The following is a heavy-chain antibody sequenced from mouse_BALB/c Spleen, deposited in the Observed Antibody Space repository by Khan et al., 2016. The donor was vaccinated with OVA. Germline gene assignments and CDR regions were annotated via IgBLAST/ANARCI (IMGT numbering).Heavy chain of an antibody. CDR2: IWAGGST. D-gene: IGHD1-3*01. J-gene: IGHJ3*01. V-gene: IGHV2-9*02. CDR3: ARAFYNGACFAY. CDR1: GFSLSNYG. Sequence: QVQLKESGPGLVAPSQTLSITCTVSGFSLSNYGVHWVRQPPGKGLEWRGVIWAGGSTNHNSALMSRRSISKDDAKSQVFLTMTSLQTVDTSMYYCARAFYNGACFAYWGQGTLVTVSA.